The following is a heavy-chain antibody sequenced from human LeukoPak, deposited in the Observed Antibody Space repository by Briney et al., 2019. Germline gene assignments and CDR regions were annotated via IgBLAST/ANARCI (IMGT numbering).Heavy chain of an antibody. V-gene: IGHV3-7*01. CDR2: MIGDGSEI. D-gene: IGHD3-3*01. Sequence: GGSLRLSCAASGFTFSNSWMTWVRQAPGKGLEWVASMIGDGSEIHYVDSVKGRFTISRDNAKNSLYLQMNSLRAEDTAVYYCARGPVLRFLEWLIDYWGQGTLVTVSS. CDR3: ARGPVLRFLEWLIDY. CDR1: GFTFSNSW. J-gene: IGHJ4*02.